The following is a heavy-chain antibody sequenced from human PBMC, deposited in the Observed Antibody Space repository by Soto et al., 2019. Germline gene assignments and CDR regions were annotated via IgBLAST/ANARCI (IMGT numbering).Heavy chain of an antibody. J-gene: IGHJ4*02. CDR2: IYPGDSDT. V-gene: IGHV5-51*01. CDR1: GYSFTSYW. CDR3: ARLLNVEYGDYVSPTGYFDY. D-gene: IGHD4-17*01. Sequence: VESLKISCKGSGYSFTSYWIGWVRQMPGKGLEWMGIIYPGDSDTRYSPSFQGQVTISADKSISTAYLQWSSLKASDTAMYYCARLLNVEYGDYVSPTGYFDYWGQGTLVTVSS.